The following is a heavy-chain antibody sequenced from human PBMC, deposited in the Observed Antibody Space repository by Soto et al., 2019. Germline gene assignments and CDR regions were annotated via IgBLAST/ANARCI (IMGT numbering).Heavy chain of an antibody. CDR1: GYTFTSYG. CDR3: ATEKRKYDILTGPFP. J-gene: IGHJ5*02. CDR2: FDPEDGET. D-gene: IGHD3-9*01. Sequence: GASVKVSCTASGYTFTSYGISWVRQAPGQGLEWMGGFDPEDGETIYAQKFQGRVTMTEDTSTDTAYMELSSLRSEDTAVYYCATEKRKYDILTGPFPWGQGTLVTVSS. V-gene: IGHV1-24*01.